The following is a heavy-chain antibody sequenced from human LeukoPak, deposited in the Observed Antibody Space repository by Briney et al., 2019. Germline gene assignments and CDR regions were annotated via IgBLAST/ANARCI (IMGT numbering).Heavy chain of an antibody. Sequence: QPGGSLLLSCEVSGFIFSYYGMNWVRQAPGKGLEWVSAISDSGDATYYADSVKGRFTISRDNSKSTLYLQMNNLRAEDTALYYCAKERGHSKPFDYWGQGTLVTVSS. J-gene: IGHJ4*02. CDR2: ISDSGDAT. CDR3: AKERGHSKPFDY. CDR1: GFIFSYYG. V-gene: IGHV3-23*01. D-gene: IGHD4-23*01.